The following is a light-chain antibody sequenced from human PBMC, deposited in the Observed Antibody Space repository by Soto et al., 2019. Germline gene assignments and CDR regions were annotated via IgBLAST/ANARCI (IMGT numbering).Light chain of an antibody. V-gene: IGLV1-51*01. CDR2: DDN. CDR3: GTWDSSLTNGRAV. J-gene: IGLJ3*02. CDR1: SSNIGNSY. Sequence: QSVLTQPPSVSAAPGQTVTVSCSGNSSNIGNSYVSWYQQFPGTAPRLLIYDDNKRLSGIRDRFSGSKSGTSATLAITGLQTGDEAVYYCGTWDSSLTNGRAVFGGGTKVTVL.